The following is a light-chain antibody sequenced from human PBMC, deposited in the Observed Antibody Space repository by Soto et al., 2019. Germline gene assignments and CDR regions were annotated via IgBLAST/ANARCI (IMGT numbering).Light chain of an antibody. Sequence: AIQMTQSPSSLSASIGDRVTITCRASQGVRNDLAWYQQKPGKAPTVLIYAASTLQNGVPSRFSGSGSGTDFTLTINGLQPEDFATYYCLQDYNYPRTFGQGTKVEI. V-gene: IGKV1-6*01. CDR1: QGVRND. CDR2: AAS. J-gene: IGKJ1*01. CDR3: LQDYNYPRT.